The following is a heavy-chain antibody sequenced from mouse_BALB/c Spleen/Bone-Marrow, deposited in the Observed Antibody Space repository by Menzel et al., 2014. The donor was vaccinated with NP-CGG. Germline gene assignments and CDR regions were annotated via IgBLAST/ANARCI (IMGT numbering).Heavy chain of an antibody. D-gene: IGHD2-3*01. Sequence: EVKVVESGPELVKPGASVKISCKPSGYTFXDYTIHWAKQSHGKSLEWIGGINPNNGGSTYNQKFKGKATLTIHKSSSTAYMELRSLTSEDSAVYYCARGRWYYWGQGTTLTVSS. CDR2: INPNNGGS. CDR3: ARGRWYY. CDR1: GYTFXDYT. J-gene: IGHJ2*01. V-gene: IGHV1-18*01.